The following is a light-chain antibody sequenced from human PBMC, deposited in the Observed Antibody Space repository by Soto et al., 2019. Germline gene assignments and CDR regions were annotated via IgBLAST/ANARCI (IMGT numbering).Light chain of an antibody. Sequence: QSAGTQPASVSYSPGQSITISGTGTSSDVGGSNFVSWYQQHPGKPPKLIIYDVANRPSGVSNRFSGSKSGSTASLIISRLQTEDEADYYCVSYTSSTTYVFGTGTKVTVL. CDR2: DVA. CDR1: SSDVGGSNF. J-gene: IGLJ1*01. V-gene: IGLV2-14*03. CDR3: VSYTSSTTYV.